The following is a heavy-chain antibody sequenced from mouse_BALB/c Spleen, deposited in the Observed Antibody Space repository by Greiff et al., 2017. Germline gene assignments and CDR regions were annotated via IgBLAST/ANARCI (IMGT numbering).Heavy chain of an antibody. V-gene: IGHV1-31*01. CDR1: GYSFTGYY. J-gene: IGHJ4*01. D-gene: IGHD2-14*01. Sequence: EVQLQQSGPELVKPGASVKISCKASGYSFTGYYMHWVKQSHVKSLEWIGRINPYNGATSYNQNFKDKASLTVDKSSSTAYMELHSLTSEDSAVYYCARSDRYDVGHAMDYWGQGTSVTVSS. CDR3: ARSDRYDVGHAMDY. CDR2: INPYNGAT.